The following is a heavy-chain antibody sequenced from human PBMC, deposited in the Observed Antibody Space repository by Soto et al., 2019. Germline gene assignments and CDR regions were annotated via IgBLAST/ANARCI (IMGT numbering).Heavy chain of an antibody. V-gene: IGHV1-18*01. CDR2: VSAYNGNT. CDR3: ARASRYCWNYMMY. D-gene: IGHD1-7*01. J-gene: IGHJ4*02. CDR1: GYTFSNDA. Sequence: QVQLVQSGAEVKKPGASVKVSCKASGYTFSNDAITWVRQAPGQGLEWMGWVSAYNGNTNYAQKFKGRVTMTTDTATSTAYMEIRSLRYGDTVVYFCARASRYCWNYMMYWGQGTLVTVSS.